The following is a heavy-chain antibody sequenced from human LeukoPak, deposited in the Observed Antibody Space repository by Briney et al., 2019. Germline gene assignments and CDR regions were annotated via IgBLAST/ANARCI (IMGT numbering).Heavy chain of an antibody. D-gene: IGHD3-3*01. CDR2: IIPIFGTA. CDR1: GGTFSSYA. J-gene: IGHJ6*03. V-gene: IGHV1-69*05. CDR3: ARDRLLGVVSQPYYYYMDV. Sequence: SVKVSCKASGGTFSSYAISWVRQAPGQGLEWMGGIIPIFGTANYAQKFQGRVTITTDESTSTAYMELSSQRSEDTAVYYCARDRLLGVVSQPYYYYMDVWGKGTTVTVSS.